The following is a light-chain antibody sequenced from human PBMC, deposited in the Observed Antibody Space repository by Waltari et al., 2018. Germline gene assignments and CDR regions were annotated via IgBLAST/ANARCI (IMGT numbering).Light chain of an antibody. CDR2: HDT. CDR1: GGFVGSYNF. Sequence: QSALTQPASVSASLGQSITLSRTGTGGFVGSYNFVSWYQHHPGNAPKLLISHDTEPPSGVSPLFSGTKSGNTASLTISGLLAEDEADYYCCSYAGRPSSYVIFGGGTRLTVL. J-gene: IGLJ2*01. V-gene: IGLV2-23*01. CDR3: CSYAGRPSSYVI.